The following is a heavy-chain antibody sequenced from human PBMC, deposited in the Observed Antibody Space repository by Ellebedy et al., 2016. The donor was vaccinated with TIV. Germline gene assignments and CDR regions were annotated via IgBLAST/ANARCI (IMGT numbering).Heavy chain of an antibody. CDR3: ARWFGELLYVRWFDP. D-gene: IGHD3-10*01. CDR2: IYHSGST. J-gene: IGHJ5*02. V-gene: IGHV4-39*01. CDR1: GGSFSRSSSY. Sequence: SETLSLTCTVSGGSFSRSSSYWGWIRQPPGKGLEWIGSIYHSGSTDYNPSLKSRLSISADTSKNQFSLRLSSVTAADTAVYYCARWFGELLYVRWFDPWGQGALVTVSS.